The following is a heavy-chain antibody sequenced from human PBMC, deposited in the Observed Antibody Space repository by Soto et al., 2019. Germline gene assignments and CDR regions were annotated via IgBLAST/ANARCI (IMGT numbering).Heavy chain of an antibody. J-gene: IGHJ5*02. Sequence: GQSLRTYSATSGFTFSTYVMRWVRQAKGDGLEWVSTIDGSGGITYYADSVKGRFTISRDNSRNTVYLQMNSLRGDDTALYYCVKNSGWFKTWGQGALVTVFS. CDR3: VKNSGWFKT. CDR1: GFTFSTYV. V-gene: IGHV3-23*01. CDR2: IDGSGGIT. D-gene: IGHD3-10*01.